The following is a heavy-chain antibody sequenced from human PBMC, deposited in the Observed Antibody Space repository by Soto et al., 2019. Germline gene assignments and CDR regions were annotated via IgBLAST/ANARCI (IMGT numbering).Heavy chain of an antibody. V-gene: IGHV1-46*01. J-gene: IGHJ4*02. CDR3: ARAPYSSSSFFFDY. D-gene: IGHD6-6*01. Sequence: ASVKVSCKASRYSFTAYYMHWVRQAPGQGLEWMGIVHPSGGNTNYAQKFQGRVTMTWDTSTTTVYMELSSLRSDDTAVYYCARAPYSSSSFFFDYWGQGTPVTVSS. CDR1: RYSFTAYY. CDR2: VHPSGGNT.